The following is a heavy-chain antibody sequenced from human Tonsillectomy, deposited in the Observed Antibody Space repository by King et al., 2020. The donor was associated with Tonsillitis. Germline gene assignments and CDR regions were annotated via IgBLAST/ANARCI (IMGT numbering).Heavy chain of an antibody. CDR3: AYGDFEDTFDI. CDR1: GGSISSGSDY. Sequence: VQLQESGPGLVKPSQTLSLICTVSGGSISSGSDYWSWIRQPAGKGLEWIGRLYTSGSINYNPSLKSRVTMSVDTSKNQFSLKLTSVTAADTAVYYCAYGDFEDTFDIWGQGTVVTVSS. D-gene: IGHD4-17*01. V-gene: IGHV4-61*02. CDR2: LYTSGSI. J-gene: IGHJ3*02.